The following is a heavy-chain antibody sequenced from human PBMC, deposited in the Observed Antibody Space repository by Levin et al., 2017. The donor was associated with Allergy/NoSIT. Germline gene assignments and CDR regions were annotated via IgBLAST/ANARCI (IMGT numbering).Heavy chain of an antibody. CDR1: EFTFSGYW. V-gene: IGHV3-74*01. J-gene: IGHJ4*02. Sequence: GESLKISCAASEFTFSGYWMHWVRQAPGKGLMWVSRINNDGSNTVYADSVKGRFTISRDNAKNTLYLQMNSLRAEDTAVYFCARGLIGPDYLGQGTLVTVSS. CDR2: INNDGSNT. D-gene: IGHD3-10*01. CDR3: ARGLIGPDY.